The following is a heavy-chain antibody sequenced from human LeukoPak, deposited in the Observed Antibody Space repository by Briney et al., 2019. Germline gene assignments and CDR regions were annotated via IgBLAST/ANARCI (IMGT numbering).Heavy chain of an antibody. V-gene: IGHV3-9*01. CDR2: ISWNSGRR. Sequence: GRSLRLSCAASGFTFDDYAMHWVRQAPGKGLEWVSGISWNSGRRDYADSVKGRFTISRDNAKNTLYLQMNSLRAEDTAVYYCAKDDYIAAAGRVRNFDYWGQGTLVTVSS. CDR1: GFTFDDYA. D-gene: IGHD6-13*01. CDR3: AKDDYIAAAGRVRNFDY. J-gene: IGHJ4*02.